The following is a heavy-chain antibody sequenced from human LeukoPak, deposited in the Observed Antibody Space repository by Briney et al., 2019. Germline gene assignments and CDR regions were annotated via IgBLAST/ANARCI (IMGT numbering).Heavy chain of an antibody. CDR1: GFTFSSYW. D-gene: IGHD6-19*01. V-gene: IGHV3-74*01. CDR2: INSDGSST. CDR3: ARSVALDAFDI. J-gene: IGHJ3*02. Sequence: PGGSLRLSCAASGFTFSSYWMHWVRQAPGKGLVWVSRINSDGSSTSYADSVKGRFTIPRDNAKNTLYLQMNSLRAEDTAVYYCARSVALDAFDIWGQGTMVTVSS.